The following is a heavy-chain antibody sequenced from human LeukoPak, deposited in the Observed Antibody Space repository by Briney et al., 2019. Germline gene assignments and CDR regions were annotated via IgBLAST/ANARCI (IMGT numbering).Heavy chain of an antibody. Sequence: GGSLRLSCAASGFTFSSYSMNWVRQAPGKGLEWVSYISSSSSAIYYADSVKGRFTISRDNAKNSLYLQMNSLRDEDTAVYYCARGLTVVTPSWFDPWGHGTLVTVSS. V-gene: IGHV3-48*02. CDR2: ISSSSSAI. D-gene: IGHD3-22*01. CDR1: GFTFSSYS. J-gene: IGHJ5*02. CDR3: ARGLTVVTPSWFDP.